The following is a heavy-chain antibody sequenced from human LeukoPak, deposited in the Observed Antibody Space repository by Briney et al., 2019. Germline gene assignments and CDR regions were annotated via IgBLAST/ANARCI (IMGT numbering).Heavy chain of an antibody. J-gene: IGHJ4*02. CDR2: ISGSGGST. Sequence: GGSLRLSCAASGFIFSSYGMHWVRQAPGKGLEWVSAISGSGGSTYYADSVKGRFTISRDNSKNTLYLQMNSLRAEDTAVYYCAKDIYGDYVRDYWGQGTLVTVSS. CDR3: AKDIYGDYVRDY. V-gene: IGHV3-23*01. D-gene: IGHD4-17*01. CDR1: GFIFSSYG.